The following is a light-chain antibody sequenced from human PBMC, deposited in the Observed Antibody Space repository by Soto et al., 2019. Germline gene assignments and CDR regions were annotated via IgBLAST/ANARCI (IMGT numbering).Light chain of an antibody. CDR1: QSVSSN. Sequence: EKVMTQSPATLSVSPGERATLSCRASQSVSSNLAWYQQKPGQAPRLLIYGASTRATGIPARFSGSGSGTEFTLTISSLQSEDFAVYYWQQYNNWPWTFGQGIKVEIK. CDR3: QQYNNWPWT. CDR2: GAS. V-gene: IGKV3-15*01. J-gene: IGKJ1*01.